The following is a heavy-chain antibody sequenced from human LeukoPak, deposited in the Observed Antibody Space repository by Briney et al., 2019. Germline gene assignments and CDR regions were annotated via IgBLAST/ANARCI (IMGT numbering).Heavy chain of an antibody. Sequence: GGSLRLSCAASGFTFSSYSMNWVRQAPGKGLEWVSFISSTSSYINYADSVKGRFTISRDNAKNSLYLQMNSLRAEDTAVYYCARVVSSGWSLPLDYWGQGTLVTVSS. D-gene: IGHD6-19*01. V-gene: IGHV3-21*01. J-gene: IGHJ4*02. CDR3: ARVVSSGWSLPLDY. CDR1: GFTFSSYS. CDR2: ISSTSSYI.